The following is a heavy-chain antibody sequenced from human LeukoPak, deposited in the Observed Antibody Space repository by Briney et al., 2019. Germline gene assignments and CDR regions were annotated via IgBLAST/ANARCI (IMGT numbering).Heavy chain of an antibody. CDR3: ARGTGAGV. CDR1: GFTFSSYW. D-gene: IGHD1-14*01. Sequence: GGSLRLSCAASGFTFSSYWKSWVRQAPGKGLEWVANIKQDGSEKYYVDSVKGRFTISRDNAKNSLYLQMNSLRAEDTAVYYCARGTGAGVWGQGTLVTVSS. V-gene: IGHV3-7*01. CDR2: IKQDGSEK. J-gene: IGHJ4*02.